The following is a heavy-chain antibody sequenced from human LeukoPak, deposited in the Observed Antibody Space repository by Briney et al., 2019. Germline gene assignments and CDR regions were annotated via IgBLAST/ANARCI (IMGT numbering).Heavy chain of an antibody. CDR2: ISSSGSYR. D-gene: IGHD3-16*01. Sequence: GGSLRLSCAVSGFTFSSYSMNWVRQAPGKGLEWVSSISSSGSYRYYADSVKGRFTISRDNAKNSLYLQINSLKAEDTAVYYCARPRGTYNDYSGYFDYWGQGTLVTVSS. J-gene: IGHJ4*02. CDR3: ARPRGTYNDYSGYFDY. V-gene: IGHV3-21*01. CDR1: GFTFSSYS.